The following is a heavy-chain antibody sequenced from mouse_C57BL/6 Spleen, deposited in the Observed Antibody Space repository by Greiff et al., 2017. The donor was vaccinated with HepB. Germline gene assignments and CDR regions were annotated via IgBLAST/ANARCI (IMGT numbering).Heavy chain of an antibody. CDR2: IYPGGGYT. Sequence: VQLQQSGAELVRPGPSVKMSCKASGYTFTNYWIGWAKQRPGHGLEWIGDIYPGGGYTNYNEKFKGKATLTADKSSSTAYMQFSSLTSEDSAIYYCAREGKLRAMDYWGQGTSVTVSS. J-gene: IGHJ4*01. V-gene: IGHV1-63*01. CDR1: GYTFTNYW. D-gene: IGHD1-1*01. CDR3: AREGKLRAMDY.